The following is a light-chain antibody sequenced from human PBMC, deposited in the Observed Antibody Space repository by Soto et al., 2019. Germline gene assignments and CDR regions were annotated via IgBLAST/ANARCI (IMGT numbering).Light chain of an antibody. CDR2: AVA. CDR3: QQANTFPLT. Sequence: DIQMTPSPSSVSASVGDRVTITCRASQGIHNWLAWYQQKPGNAPKLLISAVAILQSGVPSRFSGSGFGTDFTPTISSLQPEDFATYYCQQANTFPLTFGPGTKVDIK. CDR1: QGIHNW. V-gene: IGKV1D-12*01. J-gene: IGKJ3*01.